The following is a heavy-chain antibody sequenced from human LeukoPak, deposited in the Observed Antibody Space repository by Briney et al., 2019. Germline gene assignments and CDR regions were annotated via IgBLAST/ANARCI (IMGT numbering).Heavy chain of an antibody. J-gene: IGHJ4*02. Sequence: SVKVSCKASGGTFSSYAISWVRQAPGQGLEWMGGITPIFGTANYAQKFQGRVTITADESTSTAYMELSSLRSEDTAVYYCAIDYGDYSFFDYWGQGTLVTVSS. CDR3: AIDYGDYSFFDY. CDR1: GGTFSSYA. CDR2: ITPIFGTA. D-gene: IGHD4-17*01. V-gene: IGHV1-69*13.